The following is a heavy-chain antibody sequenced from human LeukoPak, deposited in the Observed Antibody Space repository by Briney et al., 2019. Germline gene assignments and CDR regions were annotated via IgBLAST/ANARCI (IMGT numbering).Heavy chain of an antibody. J-gene: IGHJ5*02. CDR2: INRDGSEK. CDR1: GVTFSGYW. Sequence: GGSLRLSCTASGVTFSGYWLSWVRQPPGKGLEWVANINRDGSEKYYVDSVERRFTISRDNAKTSLYLQMNSLRAEDTAVYYCARALGSSNSYYNWFDPWGQGTLVTVSS. D-gene: IGHD1-26*01. V-gene: IGHV3-7*01. CDR3: ARALGSSNSYYNWFDP.